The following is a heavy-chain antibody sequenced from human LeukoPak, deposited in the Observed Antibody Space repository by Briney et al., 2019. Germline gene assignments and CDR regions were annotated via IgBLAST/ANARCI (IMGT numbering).Heavy chain of an antibody. J-gene: IGHJ4*02. CDR1: GYTFTSYY. D-gene: IGHD5-18*01. CDR3: ARGGSSWYEGYSYGLYYFDY. CDR2: INPSGGST. V-gene: IGHV1-46*01. Sequence: GASVKVSCKASGYTFTSYYMHWVRQAPGQGLEWMGIINPSGGSTSYAQKFQGRVTMTRDTSTSTVYMELSSLRSDDTAVYYCARGGSSWYEGYSYGLYYFDYWGQGTLVTVSS.